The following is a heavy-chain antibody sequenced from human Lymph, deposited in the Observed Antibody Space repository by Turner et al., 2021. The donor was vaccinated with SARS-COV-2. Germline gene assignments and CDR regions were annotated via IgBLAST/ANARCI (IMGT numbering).Heavy chain of an antibody. CDR1: GFTFSDYY. V-gene: IGHV3-11*06. CDR3: AREYCSGGICYSYYFDY. J-gene: IGHJ4*02. CDR2: ISSSSSYT. Sequence: QVQLLESGGGLVKPGGSLRLSCAASGFTFSDYYMSWIRQAPGKGLEWVSYISSSSSYTNYADSVKGRFSISRDNAKNSLYLQMNSLRAEDTAVYYCAREYCSGGICYSYYFDYWGQGTLVTVSS. D-gene: IGHD2-15*01.